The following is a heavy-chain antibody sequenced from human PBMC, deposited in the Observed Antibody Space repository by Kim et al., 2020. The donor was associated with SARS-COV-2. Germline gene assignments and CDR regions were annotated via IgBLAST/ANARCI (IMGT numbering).Heavy chain of an antibody. CDR3: TRSSVVVAGINYYYGMDV. CDR2: IKSDGSST. Sequence: GGSLRLSCAASGFTFSTYWMHWVRQVPGKGLVWVSRIKSDGSSTSYADSVKGRFTISRDNAKNTLYLQMNSLRAEDTAVYYCTRSSVVVAGINYYYGMDVWGQGTTVTVSS. J-gene: IGHJ6*02. V-gene: IGHV3-74*01. D-gene: IGHD2-15*01. CDR1: GFTFSTYW.